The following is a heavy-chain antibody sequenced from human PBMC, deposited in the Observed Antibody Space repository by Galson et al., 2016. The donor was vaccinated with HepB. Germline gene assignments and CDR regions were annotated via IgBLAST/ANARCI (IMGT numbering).Heavy chain of an antibody. D-gene: IGHD3-22*01. J-gene: IGHJ3*02. CDR3: ARSHGYSGRKAFDI. CDR2: ISYEGSNK. Sequence: SLRLSCAAPGFIFSNYALHWVRQAPGKGLEWVAVISYEGSNKYYADSVRGRFTISRDSSKNTLYLQMNSLRPEDTAMYYCARSHGYSGRKAFDIWGQGTMVIVSS. V-gene: IGHV3-30*04. CDR1: GFIFSNYA.